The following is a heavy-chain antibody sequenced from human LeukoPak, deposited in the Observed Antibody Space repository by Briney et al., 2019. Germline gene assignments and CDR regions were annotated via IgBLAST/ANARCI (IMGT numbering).Heavy chain of an antibody. Sequence: HSGGSLRLSCAASGFTFSSYSMNWVRQAPGKGLEWVSYISSSSTIYYADSVKGRFTISRDNAKNSLYLQMNSLRAEDTAVYYCARSSQIGVDYWGQGTLVTVSS. CDR1: GFTFSSYS. CDR3: ARSSQIGVDY. V-gene: IGHV3-48*04. J-gene: IGHJ4*02. D-gene: IGHD6-6*01. CDR2: ISSSSTI.